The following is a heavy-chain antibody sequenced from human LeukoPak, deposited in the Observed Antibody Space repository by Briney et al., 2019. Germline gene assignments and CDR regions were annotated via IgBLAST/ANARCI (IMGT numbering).Heavy chain of an antibody. CDR3: ARDRGSYLLAY. V-gene: IGHV1-3*01. CDR1: GYTFTIYA. Sequence: ASVKVSCKASGYTFTIYAIHWVRQAPGQRLEWMGWISAGNGNTKYSQEFQGRVTFTRDTSASTAYMELSSLTSEDTAVYYCARDRGSYLLAYWGQGTLVTASS. D-gene: IGHD1-26*01. CDR2: ISAGNGNT. J-gene: IGHJ4*02.